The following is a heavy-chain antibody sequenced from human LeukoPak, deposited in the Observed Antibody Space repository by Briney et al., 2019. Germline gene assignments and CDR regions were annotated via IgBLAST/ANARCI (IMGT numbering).Heavy chain of an antibody. CDR2: IYYSGST. CDR3: ARDLGAWATEYGMDV. J-gene: IGHJ6*02. CDR1: GDSISSYY. V-gene: IGHV4-59*01. Sequence: SETLSLTCTVSGDSISSYYWSWIRQPPGKGLEWTGYIYYSGSTNYNPSLKSRVTISVDTSKNQFSLKLSSVTAADTAVYYCARDLGAWATEYGMDVWGQGTTVTVSS. D-gene: IGHD3-16*01.